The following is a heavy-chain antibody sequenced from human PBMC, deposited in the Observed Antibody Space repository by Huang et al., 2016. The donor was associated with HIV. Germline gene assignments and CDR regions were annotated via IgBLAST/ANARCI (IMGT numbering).Heavy chain of an antibody. D-gene: IGHD6-6*01. CDR3: ASASIAARRWFDP. V-gene: IGHV4-59*01. CDR2: IYYSGGT. Sequence: QVQLQESGPGLVKPSETLSLTCTVSGGSMSSYYWSWIRQPPGKGLGSIGYIYYSGGTKCNPSLKSRVTIAVDASKNQFSLRLSSVTAADTAVYYCASASIAARRWFDPWGQGSLVTVSS. J-gene: IGHJ5*02. CDR1: GGSMSSYY.